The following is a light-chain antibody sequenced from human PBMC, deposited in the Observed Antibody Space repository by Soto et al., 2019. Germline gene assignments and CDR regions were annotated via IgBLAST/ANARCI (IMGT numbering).Light chain of an antibody. CDR2: DVS. CDR1: SSDVGYYTF. CDR3: ISYSITNTLL. V-gene: IGLV2-14*01. Sequence: QSALTQPASVSGSPGQSITISCTGSSSDVGYYTFVSWYQQRPGKVPKLMINDVSNRPSGVSSRFSGSKSGNTASLTISGLQAEDEADYYCISYSITNTLLFGGGTKLTVL. J-gene: IGLJ2*01.